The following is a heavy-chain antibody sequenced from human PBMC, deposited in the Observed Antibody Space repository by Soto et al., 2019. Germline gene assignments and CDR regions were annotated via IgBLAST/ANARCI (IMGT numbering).Heavy chain of an antibody. CDR1: GGSFSGYY. V-gene: IGHV4-34*01. Sequence: SETLSLTCAVYGGSFSGYYWSWIRQPPGKGLEWIGEINHSGGTNYNPSLKSRVTISVDTSKNQFSLKLSSVTAADTAVYYCARVSGYSSSSSPGSYYYYGMDVWGQGTTVTVSS. D-gene: IGHD6-6*01. CDR3: ARVSGYSSSSSPGSYYYYGMDV. CDR2: INHSGGT. J-gene: IGHJ6*02.